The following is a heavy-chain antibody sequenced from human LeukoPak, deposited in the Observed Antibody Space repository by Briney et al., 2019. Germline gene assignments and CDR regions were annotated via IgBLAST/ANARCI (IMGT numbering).Heavy chain of an antibody. V-gene: IGHV4-39*07. CDR1: GGSISSSSYY. D-gene: IGHD6-19*01. CDR2: IYYSGST. J-gene: IGHJ4*02. CDR3: ARDVGRSGWYGEIDY. Sequence: PSETLSLTCTVSGGSISSSSYYWGWIRQPPGKGLEWIGSIYYSGSTYYNPSLKSRVTISVDTSKNQFSLKLSSVTAADTAVYYCARDVGRSGWYGEIDYWGQGTLVTVSS.